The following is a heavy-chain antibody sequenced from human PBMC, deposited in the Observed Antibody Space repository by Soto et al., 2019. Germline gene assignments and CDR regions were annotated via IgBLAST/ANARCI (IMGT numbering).Heavy chain of an antibody. CDR1: GFTFSSYS. J-gene: IGHJ1*01. CDR2: ISSSSSYI. D-gene: IGHD3-22*01. V-gene: IGHV3-21*01. CDR3: ARDSYYDSRMKCFQH. Sequence: GGSLRLSCAASGFTFSSYSMNWVRQAPGKGLEWVSSISSSSSYIYYADSVKGRFTISRDNAKNSLYLQMNSLRAEDTAVYYCARDSYYDSRMKCFQHWGQGTLVTVSS.